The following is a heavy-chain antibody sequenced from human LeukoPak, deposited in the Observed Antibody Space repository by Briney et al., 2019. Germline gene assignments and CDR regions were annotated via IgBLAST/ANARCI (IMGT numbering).Heavy chain of an antibody. CDR1: GYTFTSYG. CDR2: ISAYNGNT. D-gene: IGHD5-24*01. Sequence: ASVKVSCKASGYTFTSYGISWVRPAPGQGLEWMGWISAYNGNTNYAQKLQGRVTMTTDTSTSTAYMELRSLRSDDTAVYYCARDSKDGYNSDYWGQGTLVTVSS. J-gene: IGHJ4*02. V-gene: IGHV1-18*01. CDR3: ARDSKDGYNSDY.